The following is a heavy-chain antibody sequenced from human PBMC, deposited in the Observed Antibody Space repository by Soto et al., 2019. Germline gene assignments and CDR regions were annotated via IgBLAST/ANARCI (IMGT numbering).Heavy chain of an antibody. D-gene: IGHD1-26*01. CDR1: GGPFSRYT. J-gene: IGHJ6*02. CDR3: ARHVASVGHTADSYYGMHA. Sequence: HVQLVQSGAEVRKPGFSVTISCKASGGPFSRYTFTWVRQAPGQGLGWMGGITPILGSANYAQKFQGRVTITADETTTTVKMQLSSLRSEDTAVFYCARHVASVGHTADSYYGMHAWGQGTSVIVSS. CDR2: ITPILGSA. V-gene: IGHV1-69*01.